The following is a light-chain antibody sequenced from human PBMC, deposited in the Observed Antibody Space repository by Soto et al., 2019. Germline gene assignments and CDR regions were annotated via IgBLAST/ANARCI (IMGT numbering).Light chain of an antibody. CDR1: QSISSY. CDR2: AAC. CDR3: LQRYSSPPLT. J-gene: IGKJ4*01. Sequence: DIQMTQSPSSLSASVGDRVTITCRASQSISSYLNWYQQKPGKAPKLMLYAACSLQSGVPSRFSGSESGTDFTLIISSLEREDFATYCCLQRYSSPPLTCGGGTKVEIK. V-gene: IGKV1-39*01.